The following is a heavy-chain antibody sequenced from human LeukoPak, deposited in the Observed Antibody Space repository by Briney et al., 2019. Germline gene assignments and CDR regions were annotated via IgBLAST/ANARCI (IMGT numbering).Heavy chain of an antibody. J-gene: IGHJ4*02. CDR3: ARRSNDYSFDY. V-gene: IGHV3-21*04. CDR1: GFTFSSYS. Sequence: PGGSLRLSCATSGFTFSSYSMTWVRQAPGKGLDWVSSINSYSSDIYYADSVKGRSTISRDNAKNSLYLQMNSLRAEDTAVYYCARRSNDYSFDYWGQGTLVTVSS. CDR2: INSYSSDI. D-gene: IGHD4-11*01.